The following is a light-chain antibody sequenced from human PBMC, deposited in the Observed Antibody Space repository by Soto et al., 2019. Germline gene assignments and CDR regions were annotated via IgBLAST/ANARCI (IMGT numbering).Light chain of an antibody. CDR3: QQRSNWPMST. CDR1: QGVSSS. J-gene: IGKJ5*01. Sequence: EIVLTQSPATLSLSPGKRSTLSCRASQGVSSSLAWYQQKPVQAPRLLIYDASNRATGIPARFSGSGSGTDFTLTISSLETEDFAVYYCQQRSNWPMSTFGHGTRLEIK. V-gene: IGKV3-11*01. CDR2: DAS.